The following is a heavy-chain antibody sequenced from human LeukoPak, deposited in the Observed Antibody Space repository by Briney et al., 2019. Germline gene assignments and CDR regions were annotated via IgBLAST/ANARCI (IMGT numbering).Heavy chain of an antibody. J-gene: IGHJ3*02. V-gene: IGHV1-69*01. D-gene: IGHD6-19*01. CDR1: GGTFSSYA. CDR2: IIPIFGTA. CDR3: AGTGGAVAGGAFDI. Sequence: SVKVSSKASGGTFSSYAISWVRQAPGQGLEWMGGIIPIFGTANYAQKFQGRVTITADESTSTAYMELSSLRSEDTAVYYCAGTGGAVAGGAFDIWGQGTMVTVSS.